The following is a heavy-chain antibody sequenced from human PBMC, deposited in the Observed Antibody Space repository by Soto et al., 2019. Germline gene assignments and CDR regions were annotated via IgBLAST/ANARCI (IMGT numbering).Heavy chain of an antibody. J-gene: IGHJ4*02. CDR2: IYHAGST. Sequence: LSLTCTVSGGSITNSSWWSWVRLPPAKGLEWIGDIYHAGSTKYNPSLERRVTISVDTSNNQFALTLTSVTAADTAVYFCARGPPIVGNTTPLDSWGQGTLVTVSS. V-gene: IGHV4-4*01. CDR1: GGSITNSSW. D-gene: IGHD1-26*01. CDR3: ARGPPIVGNTTPLDS.